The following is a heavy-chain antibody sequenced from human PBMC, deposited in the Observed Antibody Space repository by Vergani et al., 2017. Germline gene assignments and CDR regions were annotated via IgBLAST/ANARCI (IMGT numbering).Heavy chain of an antibody. CDR3: AKQGGVDYYYYMDV. V-gene: IGHV3-9*01. D-gene: IGHD2-15*01. CDR1: GFTFDDYA. CDR2: ISWNSGSI. Sequence: EVQLVESGGGLVQPGRSLRLSCAASGFTFDDYAMHWVRQAPGKGLEWVSGISWNSGSIGYADSVKGRFTISRANAKNARYLQMNSLRAEETALYYCAKQGGVDYYYYMDVWGKGTTVTVSS. J-gene: IGHJ6*03.